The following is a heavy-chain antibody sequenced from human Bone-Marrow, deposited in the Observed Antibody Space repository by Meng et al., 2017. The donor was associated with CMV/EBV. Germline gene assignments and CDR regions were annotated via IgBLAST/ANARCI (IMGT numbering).Heavy chain of an antibody. CDR1: VYTFTGSY. J-gene: IGHJ5*02. Sequence: ASVKVSFKASVYTFTGSYFHWVRQAPGQGLEWMGWINPNNGDTSYAKKFQGRVTMSMDTSISTVYMELSRLRSNDAAVYYCARDAVVPAATKTNWFDHWGQGTLVTVSS. D-gene: IGHD2-2*01. CDR2: INPNNGDT. CDR3: ARDAVVPAATKTNWFDH. V-gene: IGHV1-2*02.